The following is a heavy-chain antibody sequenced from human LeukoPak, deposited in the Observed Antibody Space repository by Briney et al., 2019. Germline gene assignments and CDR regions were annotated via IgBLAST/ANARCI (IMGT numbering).Heavy chain of an antibody. J-gene: IGHJ5*02. Sequence: RGESLKISCKGSGYSFTTYWIGWVRQMPGEGLEWMGIIYPGDSDTRYSPSFQGQVTISADKSISTAYLQWSSLKASDTAMCYCARRYCSSTSCQQGNWFDPWGQGTLVTVSS. D-gene: IGHD2-2*01. V-gene: IGHV5-51*01. CDR3: ARRYCSSTSCQQGNWFDP. CDR2: IYPGDSDT. CDR1: GYSFTTYW.